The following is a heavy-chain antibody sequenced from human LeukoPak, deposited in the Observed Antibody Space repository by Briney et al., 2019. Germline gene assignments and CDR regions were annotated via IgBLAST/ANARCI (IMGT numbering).Heavy chain of an antibody. CDR1: GFTFSRYA. J-gene: IGHJ4*02. V-gene: IGHV3-30*14. CDR3: ARMALDSFWSDYFDT. D-gene: IGHD5-24*01. CDR2: ISNDGNNK. Sequence: HPGGSLRLSCAASGFTFSRYAFHWVRQAPGKGLEWVAVISNDGNNKYHADSVKGRFTISRDNSRNTLYVQMSSLRAEDTAMYYCARMALDSFWSDYFDTWGQGTLVSVSS.